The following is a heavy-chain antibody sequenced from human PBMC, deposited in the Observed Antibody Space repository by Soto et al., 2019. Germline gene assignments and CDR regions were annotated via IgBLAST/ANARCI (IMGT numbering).Heavy chain of an antibody. CDR3: AKATATGGGAFDI. CDR1: GFTCSSYD. J-gene: IGHJ3*02. CDR2: ILVRGST. Sequence: PGGSLRLSCAASGFTCSSYDMSWVRQAPGKGLEWVSTILVRGSTHYPDSVKGRFTISRENAKNPLFLQMNSLTAGDTAVYYCAKATATGGGAFDICGQGTMVT. D-gene: IGHD2-8*02. V-gene: IGHV3-23*01.